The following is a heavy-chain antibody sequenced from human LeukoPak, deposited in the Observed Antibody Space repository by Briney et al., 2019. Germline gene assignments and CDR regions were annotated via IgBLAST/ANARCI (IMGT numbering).Heavy chain of an antibody. Sequence: SQTLSLTCTVSGGSISSGSYYWSWIRQPAGKGLEWIGRIYTSGSINYNPSLKSRVTISVDTSKNQFSLKLSSVTAADTAVYYCARLYSSSPDYWGQGTLVTVSS. D-gene: IGHD6-6*01. CDR1: GGSISSGSYY. V-gene: IGHV4-61*02. J-gene: IGHJ4*02. CDR3: ARLYSSSPDY. CDR2: IYTSGSI.